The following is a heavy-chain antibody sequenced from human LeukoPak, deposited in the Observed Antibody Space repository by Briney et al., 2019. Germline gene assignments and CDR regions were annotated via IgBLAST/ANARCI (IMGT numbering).Heavy chain of an antibody. CDR3: AQDNWVDP. V-gene: IGHV1-69-2*01. CDR2: VDPEDGET. Sequence: ASVKVSCKVSGYTFTDYYMHWVQQAPGKGLEWMGLVDPEDGETIYAEKFQGRITITADTSTDTAYMELSSLRSEDTAVYYCAQDNWVDPWGQGTLVTVSS. CDR1: GYTFTDYY. J-gene: IGHJ5*02.